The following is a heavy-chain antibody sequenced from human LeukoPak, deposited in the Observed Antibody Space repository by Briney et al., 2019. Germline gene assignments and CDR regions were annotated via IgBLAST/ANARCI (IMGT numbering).Heavy chain of an antibody. Sequence: GGSLRLSCAASGFTFSSFAMSWVRQAPGKGLEWVSAISGSGGSTYYADSVKGQFTISRDNAKNSLYLQMNSLRAEDTAVYYCARDLYRIVVVPHYFDYWGQGTLVTVSS. CDR2: ISGSGGST. J-gene: IGHJ4*02. V-gene: IGHV3-23*01. D-gene: IGHD3-22*01. CDR3: ARDLYRIVVVPHYFDY. CDR1: GFTFSSFA.